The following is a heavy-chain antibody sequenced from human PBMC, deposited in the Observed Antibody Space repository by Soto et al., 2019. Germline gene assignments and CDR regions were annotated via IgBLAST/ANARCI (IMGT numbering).Heavy chain of an antibody. J-gene: IGHJ4*02. CDR2: IYEGETT. D-gene: IGHD3-10*01. CDR3: ARRGSEHTFDY. CDR1: GASISRTGFH. V-gene: IGHV4-39*01. Sequence: QLQLQESGPGLVKPSETLSLTCAVSGASISRTGFHWGWIRQPPGQGLEWIGSIYEGETTFYDSSLKSRVTISADTSKHHLSLKLSYVTAADTAVYYCARRGSEHTFDYWGQGTLVTVSS.